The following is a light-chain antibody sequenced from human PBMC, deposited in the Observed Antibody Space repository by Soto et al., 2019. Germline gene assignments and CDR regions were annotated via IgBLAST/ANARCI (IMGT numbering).Light chain of an antibody. CDR3: KQRSNWPIT. CDR1: QSVSSY. CDR2: DAS. J-gene: IGKJ5*01. V-gene: IGKV3-11*01. Sequence: EIVLTQSPATLSLSPGERATLSCRTSQSVSSYFAWYQQKPGRAPRLLIYDASNRATGIPARFIGSGSGTDFTLTINGLEPEDFAVYYCKQRSNWPITFGQGTRLEIK.